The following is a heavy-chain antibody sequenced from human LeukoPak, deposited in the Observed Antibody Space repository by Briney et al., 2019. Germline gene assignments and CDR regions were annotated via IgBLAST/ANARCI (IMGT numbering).Heavy chain of an antibody. CDR2: IYYSGNT. CDR3: ARHLGSRGPKLYWFDP. V-gene: IGHV4-39*01. CDR1: GDSISTSNSY. Sequence: SETLSLTCTVSGDSISTSNSYWGWIRQPPGKGLEWIGSIYYSGNTYYNASLKSRVTISVDTSKNQFSLKLSSVTAADTAVYYCARHLGSRGPKLYWFDPWGQGTLVTVSS. J-gene: IGHJ5*02. D-gene: IGHD6-13*01.